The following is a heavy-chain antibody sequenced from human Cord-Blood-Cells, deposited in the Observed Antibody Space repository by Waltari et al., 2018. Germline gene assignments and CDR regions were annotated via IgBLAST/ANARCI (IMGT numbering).Heavy chain of an antibody. CDR2: FDPEDGET. V-gene: IGHV1-24*01. Sequence: QVQLVQSGAEVKKHGASVKVSCTVSGYTLTELSMHGVRQATGTGLERMGGFDPEDGETIYAQKFQGRVTVTEDTSTDTAYMELSSLRSEDTAVYYCATDSSGYDYWGQGPLVTVSS. D-gene: IGHD5-12*01. CDR1: GYTLTELS. J-gene: IGHJ4*02. CDR3: ATDSSGYDY.